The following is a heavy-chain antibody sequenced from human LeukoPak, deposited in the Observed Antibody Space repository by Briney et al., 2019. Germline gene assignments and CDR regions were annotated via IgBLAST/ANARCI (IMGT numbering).Heavy chain of an antibody. J-gene: IGHJ4*02. CDR3: ARRGGSGRAFDY. Sequence: SETLSLTCSVSGASISGGTYYWGWLRQPPGKGLEWIGSIYYTGSTYDNPSLKSRVTISVDTSKNQFSLKLSSVTAADTAVYYCARRGGSGRAFDYWGQGTLVTVSS. V-gene: IGHV4-39*01. CDR2: IYYTGST. CDR1: GASISGGTYY. D-gene: IGHD1-26*01.